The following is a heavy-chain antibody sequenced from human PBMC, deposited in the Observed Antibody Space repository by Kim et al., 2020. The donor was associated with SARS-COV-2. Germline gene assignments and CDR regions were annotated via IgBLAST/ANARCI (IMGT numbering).Heavy chain of an antibody. V-gene: IGHV3-9*01. CDR1: GFTFDDYT. Sequence: GGSLRLSCAASGFTFDDYTMHWVRQAPGKGLEWVSGISWNSGSIGYADSVKGRFTIPRDNAKNSLYLQMNSLRAEDTALYYCAKDLRGGLPGYGMDVWGQGTTVTVSS. D-gene: IGHD2-15*01. CDR3: AKDLRGGLPGYGMDV. J-gene: IGHJ6*02. CDR2: ISWNSGSI.